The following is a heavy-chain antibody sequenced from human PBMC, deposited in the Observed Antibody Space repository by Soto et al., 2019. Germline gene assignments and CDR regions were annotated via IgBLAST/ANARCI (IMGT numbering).Heavy chain of an antibody. CDR3: ARPSGRITIFGVVIGPFDP. D-gene: IGHD3-3*01. CDR1: GGSISSSSYY. Sequence: SETLSLTCTVSGGSISSSSYYWGWIRQPPGRGLEWIGSIYYSGSTYYNPSLKSRVTISVDTSKNQFSLKLSSVTAADTAVYYCARPSGRITIFGVVIGPFDPWGQGTLVTVSS. V-gene: IGHV4-39*01. CDR2: IYYSGST. J-gene: IGHJ5*02.